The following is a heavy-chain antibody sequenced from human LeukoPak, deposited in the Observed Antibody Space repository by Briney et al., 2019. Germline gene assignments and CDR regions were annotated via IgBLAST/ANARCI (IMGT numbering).Heavy chain of an antibody. V-gene: IGHV4-59*08. CDR3: ARHKDSSSWSHFDS. CDR1: GGSISSYH. CDR2: IYHSGST. D-gene: IGHD6-13*01. Sequence: SETLSLTCTVSGGSISSYHWSWIRQPAGKGLQWLGCIYHSGSTNYNPSLKSRVTISVDTSKNQVSLQLYSVTAADTAVYYCARHKDSSSWSHFDSWGQGALVTVSS. J-gene: IGHJ4*02.